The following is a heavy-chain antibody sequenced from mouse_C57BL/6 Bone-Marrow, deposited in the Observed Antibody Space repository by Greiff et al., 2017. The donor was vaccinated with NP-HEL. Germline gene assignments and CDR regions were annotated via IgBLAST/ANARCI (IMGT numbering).Heavy chain of an antibody. CDR2: IDPSDSYT. CDR1: GYTFTSYW. V-gene: IGHV1-59*01. Sequence: VQLQQPGAELVRPGTSVKLSCKASGYTFTSYWMHWVKQRPGQGLEWIGVIDPSDSYTNYNQKFKGKATLTVDTSSSTAYMQLSSLTSADSAVYYCARDDYDAMDYWGQGTSVTVSA. J-gene: IGHJ4*01. CDR3: ARDDYDAMDY.